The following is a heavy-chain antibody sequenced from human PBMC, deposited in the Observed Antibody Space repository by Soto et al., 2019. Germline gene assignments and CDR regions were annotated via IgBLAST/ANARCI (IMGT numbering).Heavy chain of an antibody. Sequence: QLQLQESGPGLVKPSETLSLTCTVSGGSISSSSYYWGWIRQPPGKGLEWIGSIYYSGSTYYNPSLKSRVPISVDTSKNQFALKLSSVTAADTAVYYCARHECEFGVFIMSWFDPWGQGTLVTVSS. J-gene: IGHJ5*02. V-gene: IGHV4-39*01. CDR3: ARHECEFGVFIMSWFDP. CDR2: IYYSGST. CDR1: GGSISSSSYY. D-gene: IGHD3-3*01.